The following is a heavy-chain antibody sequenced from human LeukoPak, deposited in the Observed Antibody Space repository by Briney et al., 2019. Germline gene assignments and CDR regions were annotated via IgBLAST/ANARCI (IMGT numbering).Heavy chain of an antibody. CDR2: IYKSGNS. Sequence: PSETLSLNCTVSGGHISSSSYYWGWIRQTPGKGLERIGSIYKSGNSYYNPSLKSRVTISIDTSKNQFSLKVTSVTVADTAVYYCVRPGTSGTEGLEYWGQGTLVTVSS. J-gene: IGHJ4*02. V-gene: IGHV4-39*01. CDR1: GGHISSSSYY. D-gene: IGHD1-26*01. CDR3: VRPGTSGTEGLEY.